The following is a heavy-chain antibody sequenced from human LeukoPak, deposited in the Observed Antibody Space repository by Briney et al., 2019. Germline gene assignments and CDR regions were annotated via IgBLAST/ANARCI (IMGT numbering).Heavy chain of an antibody. D-gene: IGHD6-19*01. Sequence: GGSLRLSCAASGFTFSSYAMSWVRQAPEKGLEWVSGISWNSGSIGYADSVKGRFTISRDNAKNSLYLQMNSLRAEDTALYYCAKDIYPAVAGSFDYWGQGTLVTVSS. CDR1: GFTFSSYA. CDR2: ISWNSGSI. V-gene: IGHV3-9*01. CDR3: AKDIYPAVAGSFDY. J-gene: IGHJ4*02.